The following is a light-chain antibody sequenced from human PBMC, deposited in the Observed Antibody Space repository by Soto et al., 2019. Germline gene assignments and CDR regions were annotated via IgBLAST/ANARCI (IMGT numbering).Light chain of an antibody. J-gene: IGLJ1*01. V-gene: IGLV1-44*01. CDR3: AAWDDSLNGFYV. Sequence: QSMLTQPPSASGTPGQRVTISCSGSSSNIGSNTVNWYQQLPGTAPKLLIYSNSQRPSGVPDRFSGSKSGTSASLAISGLQSEDEADYYCAAWDDSLNGFYVFGTGTKLTVL. CDR1: SSNIGSNT. CDR2: SNS.